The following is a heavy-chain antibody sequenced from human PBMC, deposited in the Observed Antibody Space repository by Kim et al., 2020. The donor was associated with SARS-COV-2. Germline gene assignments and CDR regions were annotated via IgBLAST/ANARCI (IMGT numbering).Heavy chain of an antibody. Sequence: RFTISRDNSKNTLYLQMNSLRAEDTAVYYCAKGGIDIVVVPAASESLFDYWGQGTLVTVSS. J-gene: IGHJ4*02. V-gene: IGHV3-30*02. CDR3: AKGGIDIVVVPAASESLFDY. D-gene: IGHD2-2*01.